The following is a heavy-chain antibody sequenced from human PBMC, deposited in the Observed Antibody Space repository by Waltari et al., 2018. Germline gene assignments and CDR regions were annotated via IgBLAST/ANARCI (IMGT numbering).Heavy chain of an antibody. CDR2: IKQDGSEK. D-gene: IGHD6-19*01. V-gene: IGHV3-7*01. J-gene: IGHJ4*02. CDR3: TRNIAMAGFDY. Sequence: RQAPGKGREWVANIKQDGSEKYYVDSVKGRFTISRDNAQNSLYLQMNSLRAEDTAVYYCTRNIAMAGFDYWGQGTLVTVSS.